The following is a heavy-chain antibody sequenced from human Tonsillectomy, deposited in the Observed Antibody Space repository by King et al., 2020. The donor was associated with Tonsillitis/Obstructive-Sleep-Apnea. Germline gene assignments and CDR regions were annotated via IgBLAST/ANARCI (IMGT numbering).Heavy chain of an antibody. CDR2: ISYDGGNK. D-gene: IGHD2-15*01. V-gene: IGHV3-30*01. CDR3: AREDGYCSGGSCYSKAFDI. J-gene: IGHJ3*02. CDR1: RFTFSSYA. Sequence: VQLVESGGGVVQPGRSLRLSCAASRFTFSSYAMHWVRQVPGKGLEWVAVISYDGGNKYYADSVKGRFTISSDNSKNTLYLQMNSLRAEDTAVYYCAREDGYCSGGSCYSKAFDIWGQGTMVTVSS.